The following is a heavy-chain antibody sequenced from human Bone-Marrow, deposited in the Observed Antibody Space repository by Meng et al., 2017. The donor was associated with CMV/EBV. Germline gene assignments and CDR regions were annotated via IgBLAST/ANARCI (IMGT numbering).Heavy chain of an antibody. CDR2: TYYRSKWYN. CDR1: GDSVSSNSAA. V-gene: IGHV6-1*01. CDR3: AREAGYCSGGSCAHVS. Sequence: SETLSLTCAISGDSVSSNSAAWNWIRQSPSRGLEWLGRTYYRSKWYNDYAVSVKSRITINPDTSKNQFSLQLNSVTPEDTAVHYCAREAGYCSGGSCAHVSWGQGTLVTVSS. J-gene: IGHJ4*02. D-gene: IGHD2-15*01.